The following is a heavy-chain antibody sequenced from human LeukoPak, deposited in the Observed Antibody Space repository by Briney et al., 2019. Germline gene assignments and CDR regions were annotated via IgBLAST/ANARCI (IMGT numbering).Heavy chain of an antibody. CDR1: GFTFSSYA. CDR3: AKTDSSGYYKLRYFDY. J-gene: IGHJ4*02. D-gene: IGHD3-22*01. CDR2: ISGSGGST. Sequence: GGSLRLSCAASGFTFSSYAMSWVRQAPGKGLEWVSAISGSGGSTYYADSVKGRFTISRDNSKNTLYLQMNSLRAEDTAVYYCAKTDSSGYYKLRYFDYWGRGTLVTVSS. V-gene: IGHV3-23*01.